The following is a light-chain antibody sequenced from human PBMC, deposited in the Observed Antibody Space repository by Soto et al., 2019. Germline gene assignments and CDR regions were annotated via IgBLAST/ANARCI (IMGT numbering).Light chain of an antibody. V-gene: IGLV2-14*01. CDR3: TSFTTSSTYV. CDR2: EVT. J-gene: IGLJ1*01. CDR1: SSDVGAYNY. Sequence: QSALTQPASVSGSPGQSITISCTGTSSDVGAYNYVSWYQQFPGKAPKLMIYEVTNRPSGVSNRFSGSKSGNTASLTISGLQAEDEGDYYCTSFTTSSTYVFGTGTKLPS.